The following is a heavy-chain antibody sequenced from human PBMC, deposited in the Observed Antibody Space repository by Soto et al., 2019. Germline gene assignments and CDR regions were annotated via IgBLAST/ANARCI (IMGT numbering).Heavy chain of an antibody. V-gene: IGHV4-4*02. J-gene: IGHJ6*02. D-gene: IGHD3-22*01. CDR3: ARDLVAGSRYLVGMDV. CDR2: IYHSGIN. Sequence: QVQLQESGPGLVKPSGTLSLTCAVSGGSISSSNWWSWVRQPPVKGLEWIGDIYHSGINNSNPSLKRRLTLSVYQSVHQFSLMLSSVTAADTAVYYCARDLVAGSRYLVGMDVCCQVTTVTVSS. CDR1: GGSISSSNW.